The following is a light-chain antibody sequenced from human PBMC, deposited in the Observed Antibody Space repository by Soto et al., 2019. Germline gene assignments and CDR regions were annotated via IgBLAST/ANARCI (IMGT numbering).Light chain of an antibody. CDR1: QTVYNTY. J-gene: IGKJ1*01. CDR3: QQYGSSLWT. Sequence: EIVLTQSPGTLSLSPGERATLSCRASQTVYNTYLAWYQQKPGQAPRLLIYGASSRATGIPDRFSGSGSGTDFTLTISRLEPDDFAVYYCQQYGSSLWTVGQGTKVDSK. CDR2: GAS. V-gene: IGKV3-20*01.